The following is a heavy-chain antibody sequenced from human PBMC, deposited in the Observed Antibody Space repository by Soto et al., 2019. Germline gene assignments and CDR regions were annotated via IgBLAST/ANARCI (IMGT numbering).Heavy chain of an antibody. V-gene: IGHV4-4*09. CDR3: ARVGSKSFYYATDV. Sequence: PSETLSLTCAVSGGSISSFCLTWIRQPPGQGLEWIGYICTGGTTKYNPSLKSRVTMSVDTSKTQFSLKLTSVTAADTAVYYCARVGSKSFYYATDVWGQGTTVTVSS. CDR2: ICTGGTT. CDR1: GGSISSFC. D-gene: IGHD4-4*01. J-gene: IGHJ6*02.